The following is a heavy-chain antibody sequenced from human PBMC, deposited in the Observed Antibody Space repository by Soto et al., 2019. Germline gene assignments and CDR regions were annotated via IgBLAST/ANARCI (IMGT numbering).Heavy chain of an antibody. CDR2: FNPTSGST. CDR3: ARDLAAGDH. V-gene: IGHV1-46*01. D-gene: IGHD6-13*01. J-gene: IGHJ4*02. Sequence: QVQLVQSGAEVKKPGASVEVSCRASGYTFTNYYIHWVRQAPGQGLEWLAIFNPTSGSTNYAQEFQGRVSLTMDTSTSTVYMELSGLRSEDTAMFYCARDLAAGDHWGQGTLVTVSS. CDR1: GYTFTNYY.